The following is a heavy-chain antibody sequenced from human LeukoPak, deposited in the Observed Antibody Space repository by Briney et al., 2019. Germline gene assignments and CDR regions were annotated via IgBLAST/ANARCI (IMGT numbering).Heavy chain of an antibody. V-gene: IGHV4-59*01. CDR2: ISYSGST. Sequence: SEILSLTCSVSGGSISSDYWTWIRQPPGKGLEWIGYISYSGSTKYNPSLTSRVTISVDTSKNQFSLKLSSVTAADTAVYYCARYSNGGWEIDYWGQGTLVTVSS. J-gene: IGHJ4*02. D-gene: IGHD1-1*01. CDR3: ARYSNGGWEIDY. CDR1: GGSISSDY.